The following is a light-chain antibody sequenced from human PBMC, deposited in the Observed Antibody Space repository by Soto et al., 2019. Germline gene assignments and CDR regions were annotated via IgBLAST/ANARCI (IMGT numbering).Light chain of an antibody. Sequence: QSVLTQPASVSGSPGQSITISCTGTSSDVGSYNLFSWYQQHPDKAPKLMIYDGTKRPSGVSNRFSGSKSGNTASLTISGLQAEDEADYYCSSYAGDSTLVFGGGTKLTVL. J-gene: IGLJ2*01. CDR2: DGT. CDR3: SSYAGDSTLV. V-gene: IGLV2-23*01. CDR1: SSDVGSYNL.